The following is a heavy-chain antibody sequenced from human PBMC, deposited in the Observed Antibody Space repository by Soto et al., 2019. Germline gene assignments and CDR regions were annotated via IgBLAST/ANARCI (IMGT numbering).Heavy chain of an antibody. V-gene: IGHV4-39*01. D-gene: IGHD2-21*02. CDR2: IYYSGST. J-gene: IGHJ3*01. CDR1: GGSISSSSYY. Sequence: SETLSLTCTVSGGSISSSSYYWGWIRQPPGKGLEWIGSIYYSGSTYYNPSLKSRVTISVDTSKNQFSLKLSSVTAADTAVYYCARPAATSYCGGDCYSDWGKGTMVT. CDR3: ARPAATSYCGGDCYSD.